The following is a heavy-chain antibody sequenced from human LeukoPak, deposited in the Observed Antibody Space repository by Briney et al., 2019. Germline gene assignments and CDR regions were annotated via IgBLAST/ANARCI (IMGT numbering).Heavy chain of an antibody. J-gene: IGHJ4*02. CDR2: ISWNSGSI. D-gene: IGHD2-2*01. CDR1: GFTFDDYA. V-gene: IGHV3-9*01. CDR3: AKAVCTSCYYFDY. Sequence: GGSLRLSCAASGFTFDDYAMHWVRQAPGKGLEWVSGISWNSGSIGYADSVKGRFTISRDNAKNSLYLQMNSLRAEDTAVYYCAKAVCTSCYYFDYWGQGTLVTVSS.